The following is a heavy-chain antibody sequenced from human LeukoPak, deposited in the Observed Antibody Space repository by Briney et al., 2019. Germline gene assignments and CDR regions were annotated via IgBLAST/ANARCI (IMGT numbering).Heavy chain of an antibody. V-gene: IGHV3-23*01. Sequence: GGSLRLSCAASGFTFSSYAMSWVRQAQGEGLEWVSAISSGGGTGTYYAYSVKGRFTISRDNSKNTLYLQMNSLRAEDTAVYYCARVATRYYYYYYGMDVWGQGTTVTVSS. CDR2: ISSGGGTGT. D-gene: IGHD1-26*01. CDR3: ARVATRYYYYYYGMDV. CDR1: GFTFSSYA. J-gene: IGHJ6*02.